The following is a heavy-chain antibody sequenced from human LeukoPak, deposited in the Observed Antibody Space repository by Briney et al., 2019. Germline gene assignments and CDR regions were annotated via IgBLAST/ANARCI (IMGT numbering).Heavy chain of an antibody. CDR3: ARAVVRGVIEYYYGMDV. CDR2: IYYSGST. CDR1: GGSISSGGYY. J-gene: IGHJ6*02. Sequence: PSETLSLTCTVSGGSISSGGYYWSWIRQHPGKGLEWIGYIYYSGSTYYNPSLKSRVTISVDTSKNQFSLKLSSVTAADTAVYYCARAVVRGVIEYYYGMDVWGQGTTVTVSS. D-gene: IGHD3-10*01. V-gene: IGHV4-31*03.